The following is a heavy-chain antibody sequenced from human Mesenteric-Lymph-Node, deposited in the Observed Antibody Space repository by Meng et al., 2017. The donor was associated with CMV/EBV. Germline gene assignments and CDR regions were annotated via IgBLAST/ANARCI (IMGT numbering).Heavy chain of an antibody. CDR3: ARVFDI. CDR2: IRSSGSAI. Sequence: GRSLRPSCAASGFTFSNYEMNWVRQAPGKGLEWVSNIRSSGSAIYYADPVKGRFTISRDNAKNSLYLQMNSLRTEDTAVYYCARVFDIWGQGTLVTVSS. V-gene: IGHV3-48*03. CDR1: GFTFSNYE. J-gene: IGHJ3*02.